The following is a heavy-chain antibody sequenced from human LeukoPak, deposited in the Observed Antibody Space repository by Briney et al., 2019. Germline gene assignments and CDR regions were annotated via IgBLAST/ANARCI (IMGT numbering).Heavy chain of an antibody. V-gene: IGHV3-74*01. CDR2: INNDGTST. J-gene: IGHJ6*02. D-gene: IGHD4-11*01. CDR3: VRDTTVSRMDV. Sequence: GGSLRLSCAASGFTFSSCWMHWVRQAPGKGLVLVSRINNDGTSTSYADSVKGRFTISRDNAKNTLYLQMNSLRAEDTAMYYCVRDTTVSRMDVWGQGTTVTVSS. CDR1: GFTFSSCW.